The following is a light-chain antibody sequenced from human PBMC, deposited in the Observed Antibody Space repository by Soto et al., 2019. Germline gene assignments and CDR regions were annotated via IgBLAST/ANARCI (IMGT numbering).Light chain of an antibody. CDR2: DVS. J-gene: IGLJ1*01. V-gene: IGLV2-14*01. Sequence: QSALTQPASVSGSPGQSITISCTGTSSDVGDYNYVSWYQQHPGKAPKLMLYDVSNRPSGISNRFSGSKSGNTASLTISGLQAEDEADYYCSSYTSSSTLFGTGTKRTVL. CDR1: SSDVGDYNY. CDR3: SSYTSSSTL.